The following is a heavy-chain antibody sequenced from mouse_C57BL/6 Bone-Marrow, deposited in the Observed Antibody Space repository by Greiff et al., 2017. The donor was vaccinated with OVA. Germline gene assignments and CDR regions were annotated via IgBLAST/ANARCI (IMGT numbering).Heavy chain of an antibody. V-gene: IGHV1-50*01. D-gene: IGHD3-2*02. Sequence: VQLQQPGAELVKPGASVKLSCKASGYTFTSYWMQWVKQRPGQGLEWIGEIDPSDSYTNYNQKFKGKATLTVDTSSSTAYMQLSSLTSEDSAVYYCARWRLPRDVWGTGTTVTVSS. CDR1: GYTFTSYW. CDR3: ARWRLPRDV. J-gene: IGHJ1*03. CDR2: IDPSDSYT.